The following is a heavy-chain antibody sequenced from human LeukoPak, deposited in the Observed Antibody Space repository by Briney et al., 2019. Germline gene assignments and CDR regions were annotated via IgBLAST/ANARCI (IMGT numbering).Heavy chain of an antibody. J-gene: IGHJ4*02. D-gene: IGHD3-22*01. V-gene: IGHV4-59*11. CDR2: IYYSRST. CDR3: ARGPPYYYDSSGYYVDY. Sequence: SETLSLTCTVSGGSISSHYWSWIRQPPGKGLEWIGYIYYSRSTNYNPSLKSRVTISVDTSKNQFSLKLSSVTAADTAVYYCARGPPYYYDSSGYYVDYWGQGTLVTVSS. CDR1: GGSISSHY.